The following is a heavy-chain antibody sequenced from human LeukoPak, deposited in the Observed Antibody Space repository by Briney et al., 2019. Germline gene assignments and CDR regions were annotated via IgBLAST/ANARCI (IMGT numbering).Heavy chain of an antibody. CDR3: ARQRGYCSSGSCYFDY. V-gene: IGHV3-23*01. CDR2: INPSGDDT. D-gene: IGHD2-15*01. CDR1: GFTFSSSA. J-gene: IGHJ4*02. Sequence: PGGSLRLSCAASGFTFSSSAMRWVRQAPGKGLEWVSAINPSGDDTYYAESVRGRFTISRDNSKNTVYLQMNSLRAEDTAAYYCARQRGYCSSGSCYFDYWGQGTLVTVSS.